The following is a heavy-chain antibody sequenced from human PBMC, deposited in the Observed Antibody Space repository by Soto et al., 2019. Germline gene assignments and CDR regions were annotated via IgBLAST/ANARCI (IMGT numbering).Heavy chain of an antibody. CDR1: GFTFSSYW. CDR3: ASPYMYSSGLYFYGMDV. J-gene: IGHJ6*02. D-gene: IGHD6-19*01. CDR2: INSDGSST. V-gene: IGHV3-74*01. Sequence: VQLVESGGGLVQPGGSLRLSCAASGFTFSSYWMHWVRQAPGKGLVWVSRINSDGSSTSYADSVKGRFTISRDNAKNTVYLQMTSLRAEDTAVYYCASPYMYSSGLYFYGMDVWGQGTTVTVSS.